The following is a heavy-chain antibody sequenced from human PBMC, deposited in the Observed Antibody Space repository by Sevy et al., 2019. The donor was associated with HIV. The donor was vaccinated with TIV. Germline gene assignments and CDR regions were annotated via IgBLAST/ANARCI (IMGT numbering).Heavy chain of an antibody. D-gene: IGHD5-18*01. CDR2: ISSGRIYV. V-gene: IGHV3-21*01. CDR3: ARDFRGTSGYSYGFPDY. Sequence: GGSLRLSCAASGFTFSSYSLKWVHQAPGKGLEWVSSISSGRIYVHYADSVKGRFTITRDNAKNSLYLHMNSLRVEDTAVYYCARDFRGTSGYSYGFPDYWGQGTLVTVSS. J-gene: IGHJ4*02. CDR1: GFTFSSYS.